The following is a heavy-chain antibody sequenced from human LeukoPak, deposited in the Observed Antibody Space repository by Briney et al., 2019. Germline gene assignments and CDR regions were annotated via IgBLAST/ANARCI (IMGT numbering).Heavy chain of an antibody. Sequence: SVKVSCKASGGTFSSYAISWVRQAPGQGLEWMGGIIPIFGTANYAQKFQGRVTITADESTSTAYMELSSLRSEDTAVYYCARDGRYCSSTSCTRGWFDPWGQGTLSPSPQ. J-gene: IGHJ5*02. CDR2: IIPIFGTA. D-gene: IGHD2-2*01. CDR1: GGTFSSYA. V-gene: IGHV1-69*01. CDR3: ARDGRYCSSTSCTRGWFDP.